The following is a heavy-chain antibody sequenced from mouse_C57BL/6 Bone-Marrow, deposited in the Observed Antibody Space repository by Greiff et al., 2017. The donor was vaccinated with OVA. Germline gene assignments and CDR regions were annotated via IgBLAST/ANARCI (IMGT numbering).Heavy chain of an antibody. J-gene: IGHJ2*01. CDR3: ARDYGSYFDY. D-gene: IGHD1-1*01. Sequence: VQLQQPGAELVRPGSSVKLCKASGYTFTSYWMHWVKQRPIQGLEWIGNIDPSDSETHYNQKFKDKATLTVDKSSSTAYMQLSSLTSEDSAVYYCARDYGSYFDYWGKGTTLTVSS. CDR2: IDPSDSET. CDR1: GYTFTSYW. V-gene: IGHV1-52*01.